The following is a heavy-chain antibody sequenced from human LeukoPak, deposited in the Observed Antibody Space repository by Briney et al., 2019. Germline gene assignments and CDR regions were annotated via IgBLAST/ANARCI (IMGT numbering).Heavy chain of an antibody. V-gene: IGHV4-34*01. Sequence: SETLSLTCAVYGESFSSYYWSWIRQPPGKGLEWIGEINHSGNTNYNPSLKSRVTISVDTSKNQFSLKLSSVTAADTAVYYCARVDGDGYDIPDYWGQGTLVTVSS. CDR3: ARVDGDGYDIPDY. CDR1: GESFSSYY. D-gene: IGHD5-24*01. CDR2: INHSGNT. J-gene: IGHJ4*02.